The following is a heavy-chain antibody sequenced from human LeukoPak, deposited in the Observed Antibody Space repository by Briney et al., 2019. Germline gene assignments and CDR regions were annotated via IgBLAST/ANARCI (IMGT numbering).Heavy chain of an antibody. J-gene: IGHJ4*02. CDR2: ISGSGGST. V-gene: IGHV3-23*01. CDR1: GFTFSDYY. D-gene: IGHD3-10*01. CDR3: AKDHYYGSGTILDY. Sequence: PGGSLRLSCAASGFTFSDYYMNWVRQAPGKGLEWVSAISGSGGSTYYADSVKGRFTISRDNSKNTLYLQMNSLRAEDTAVYYCAKDHYYGSGTILDYWGQGTLVTVSS.